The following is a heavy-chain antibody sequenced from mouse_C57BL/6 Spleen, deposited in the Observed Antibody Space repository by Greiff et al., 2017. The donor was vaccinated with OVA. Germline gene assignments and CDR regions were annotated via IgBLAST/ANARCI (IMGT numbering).Heavy chain of an antibody. CDR2: IYPSDSET. CDR1: GYTFTSYW. D-gene: IGHD1-1*01. J-gene: IGHJ4*01. V-gene: IGHV1-61*01. Sequence: QVQLKQPGAELVRPGSSVKLSCKASGYTFTSYWMDWVKQRPGQGLEWIGNIYPSDSETHYNQKFKDKATLTVDKSSSTAYMQLSSLTSEDSAVYYCAIYGSSMNYAMDYWGQGTSVTVSS. CDR3: AIYGSSMNYAMDY.